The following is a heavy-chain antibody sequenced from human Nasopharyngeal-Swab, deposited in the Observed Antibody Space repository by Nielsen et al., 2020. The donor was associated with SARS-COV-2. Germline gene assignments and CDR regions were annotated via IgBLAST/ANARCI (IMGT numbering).Heavy chain of an antibody. Sequence: SETLSLTCAVSGASISSDYWGWIRQPPGKGLEWIGCVPYSGRTDYNPSLKSRVTISIDTSKKHFSLVLSSLTAADTALYYCTRGSLRTAPDCWGKGTLVTVSS. CDR3: TRGSLRTAPDC. J-gene: IGHJ4*02. V-gene: IGHV4-59*12. D-gene: IGHD4-17*01. CDR1: GASISSDY. CDR2: VPYSGRT.